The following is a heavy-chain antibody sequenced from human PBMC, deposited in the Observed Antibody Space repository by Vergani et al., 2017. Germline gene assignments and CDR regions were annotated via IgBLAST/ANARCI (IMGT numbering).Heavy chain of an antibody. CDR2: ISSSSSYI. CDR3: ARDSTNYYGSGSYYNNWYFDL. J-gene: IGHJ2*01. Sequence: VQLVESGGGLVKPGGSLRLSCAASGFTFSSYSMNWVRQAPGKGLEWVSSISSSSSYIYYADSVKGRFTISRDNAKNSLYLQMNSLRAEDTAVYYCARDSTNYYGSGSYYNNWYFDLWGRGTLVTVSS. V-gene: IGHV3-21*01. CDR1: GFTFSSYS. D-gene: IGHD3-10*01.